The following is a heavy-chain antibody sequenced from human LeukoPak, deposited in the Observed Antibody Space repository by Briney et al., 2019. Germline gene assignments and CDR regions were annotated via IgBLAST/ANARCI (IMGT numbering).Heavy chain of an antibody. CDR1: GYTFTSYG. CDR3: ARHYDILTGYYNYYFDY. D-gene: IGHD3-9*01. V-gene: IGHV1-18*01. Sequence: ASVKVSCKASGYTFTSYGISWVRQAPGQGLEWMGWISAYNGNTNHAQKLQGRVTMTTDTSTSTAYMELRSLRSDDTAVYYCARHYDILTGYYNYYFDYWGQGTLVTVSS. CDR2: ISAYNGNT. J-gene: IGHJ4*02.